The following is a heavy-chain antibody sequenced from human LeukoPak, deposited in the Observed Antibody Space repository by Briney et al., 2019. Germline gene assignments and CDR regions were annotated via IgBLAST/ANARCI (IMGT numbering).Heavy chain of an antibody. CDR1: GYTYTSYD. Sequence: ASVKVSCKASGYTYTSYDINWVRQDTGQGLEWMGWMNPNSGNTGYAQKFQGRVTMTRNTSISTAYMELSSLRSGDTAVYYCARGLGDCSGGSCYDAFDIWGQGTMVTVSS. D-gene: IGHD2-15*01. CDR3: ARGLGDCSGGSCYDAFDI. J-gene: IGHJ3*02. V-gene: IGHV1-8*01. CDR2: MNPNSGNT.